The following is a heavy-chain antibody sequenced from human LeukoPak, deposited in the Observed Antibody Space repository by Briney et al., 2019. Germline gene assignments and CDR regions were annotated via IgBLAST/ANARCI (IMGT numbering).Heavy chain of an antibody. CDR2: IYYSGST. Sequence: SETLSLTCTVSGGSISSSSYYWGWIRQPPGKGLEWIGSIYYSGSTYYNPSLKSRVTISVDTSKNQFSLKLSSVTAADTAVYYCASPYYYDSSGYPFYYYGMDVWGQGTTVTVSS. CDR1: GGSISSSSYY. J-gene: IGHJ6*02. CDR3: ASPYYYDSSGYPFYYYGMDV. D-gene: IGHD3-22*01. V-gene: IGHV4-39*01.